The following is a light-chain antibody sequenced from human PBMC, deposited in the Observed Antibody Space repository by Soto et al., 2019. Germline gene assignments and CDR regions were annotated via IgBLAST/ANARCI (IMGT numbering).Light chain of an antibody. Sequence: QSVLTQPASVSGSPGQSITISCTGTSSDVGGYNYVSWYQQHPGKAPKLMIYDVSNRPSGVSNRFSGSKSGNTASLTISGLQAEDEADYYCSSYTSSHVLFGGGTKVTVL. CDR1: SSDVGGYNY. CDR2: DVS. J-gene: IGLJ2*01. CDR3: SSYTSSHVL. V-gene: IGLV2-14*01.